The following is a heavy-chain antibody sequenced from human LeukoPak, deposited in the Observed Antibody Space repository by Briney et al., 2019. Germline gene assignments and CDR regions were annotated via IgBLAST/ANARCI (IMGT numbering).Heavy chain of an antibody. Sequence: SETLSLTCTVSGGSISSYYWSWIRQPPGKGLEWIGYIYYSGSTNYNPSLKSRVTISVDTSKNQFSLKLSSVTAADTAVYYCARGIRQNMDVWGKGTTVTISS. D-gene: IGHD3-3*02. CDR3: ARGIRQNMDV. V-gene: IGHV4-59*01. J-gene: IGHJ6*03. CDR2: IYYSGST. CDR1: GGSISSYY.